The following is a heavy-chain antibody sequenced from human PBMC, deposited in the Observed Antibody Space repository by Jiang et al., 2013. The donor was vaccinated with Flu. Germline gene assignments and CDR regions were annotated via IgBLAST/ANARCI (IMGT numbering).Heavy chain of an antibody. J-gene: IGHJ4*02. CDR3: ARDPFWFGEFDY. Sequence: DSVKGRFTISRDNAKNSLYLQMNSLRDEDTAVYYCARDPFWFGEFDYWGQGTLVTVSS. V-gene: IGHV3-48*02. D-gene: IGHD3-10*01.